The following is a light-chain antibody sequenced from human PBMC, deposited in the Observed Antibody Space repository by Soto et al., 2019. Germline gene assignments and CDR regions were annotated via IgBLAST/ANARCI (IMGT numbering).Light chain of an antibody. V-gene: IGLV2-14*03. J-gene: IGLJ2*01. CDR1: SSDIGGYNY. CDR3: VSYTSRSSLL. Sequence: QSALTQPDSVSGSPGQSITISCTGTSSDIGGYNYVSWYQHYPGKAPKLVIYDVSTRPSGVSNRFSASKSGNTASLTISGLQTEDEADYYCVSYTSRSSLLFGGGTKLTVL. CDR2: DVS.